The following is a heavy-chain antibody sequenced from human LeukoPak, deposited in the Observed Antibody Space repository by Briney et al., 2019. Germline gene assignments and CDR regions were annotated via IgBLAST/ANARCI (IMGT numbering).Heavy chain of an antibody. V-gene: IGHV4-39*01. D-gene: IGHD1-26*01. CDR1: GGSISSSSYY. Sequence: PSETLSLTCTVSGGSISSSSYYWGWIRQPPGKGLEWIGSIYYSGSTYYNPSLKSRVTISVDPSKNQFSLKLSSVTAADTAVYYCARQWELLDWFDPWGQGTLVTVSS. CDR2: IYYSGST. J-gene: IGHJ5*02. CDR3: ARQWELLDWFDP.